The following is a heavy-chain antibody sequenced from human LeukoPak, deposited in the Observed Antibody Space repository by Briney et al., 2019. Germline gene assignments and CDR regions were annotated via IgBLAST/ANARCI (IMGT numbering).Heavy chain of an antibody. V-gene: IGHV4-61*01. CDR2: IYYSGST. CDR3: ARVINSSDP. D-gene: IGHD4-23*01. CDR1: GGSISSNSYY. Sequence: SETLSLTCTVSGGSISSNSYYWSWIRQPPGKGLEWIGYIYYSGSTNYNPSLKSRVTISVDTSKNQFSLKLSSVTAADTAVYYCARVINSSDPWGQGTLVTVSS. J-gene: IGHJ5*02.